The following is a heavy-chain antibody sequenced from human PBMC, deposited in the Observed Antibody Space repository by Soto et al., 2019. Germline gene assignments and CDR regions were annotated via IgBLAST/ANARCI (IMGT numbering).Heavy chain of an antibody. CDR3: ARPTGGHDAGGNYMDV. CDR1: GGSLSSYP. CDR2: IIPIVGLT. V-gene: IGHV1-69*02. Sequence: QVQLLQSGSEVKKPGSSVKVSCRASGGSLSSYPVTWVRQAPGQGLEWMGRIIPIVGLTNYAQKFQGRVTITADKSTPTASMELSSLRSGDTAVYYCARPTGGHDAGGNYMDVWGKGTTVIVSS. D-gene: IGHD2-8*02. J-gene: IGHJ6*03.